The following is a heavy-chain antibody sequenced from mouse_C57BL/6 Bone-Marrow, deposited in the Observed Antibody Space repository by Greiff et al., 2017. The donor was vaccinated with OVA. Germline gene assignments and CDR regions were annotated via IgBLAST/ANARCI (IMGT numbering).Heavy chain of an antibody. J-gene: IGHJ2*01. Sequence: VQLQQPGAELVKPGASVKMSCKASGYTFTSYWITWVKQRPGQGLEWIGDIYPGSGSTNYNEKFKSKATLTVDTSSSTASMQLSSLTSEDSAVYYCARYNYDYDLDYWGQGTTLTVSS. CDR1: GYTFTSYW. V-gene: IGHV1-55*01. CDR3: ARYNYDYDLDY. CDR2: IYPGSGST. D-gene: IGHD2-4*01.